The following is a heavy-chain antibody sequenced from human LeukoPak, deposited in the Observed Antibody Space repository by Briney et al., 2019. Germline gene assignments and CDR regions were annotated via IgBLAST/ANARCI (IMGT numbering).Heavy chain of an antibody. CDR1: GFTFSSYS. D-gene: IGHD3-22*01. Sequence: GGSLRLSCAASGFTFSSYSMNWVRQAPGKGLEWVSSISSSSYIYYADSVKGRFTISRDNAKNSLYLQMNSLRAEDTAVYYCARDLGYYDGSGYYFWGQGTLVTVSS. J-gene: IGHJ4*02. CDR3: ARDLGYYDGSGYYF. CDR2: ISSSSYI. V-gene: IGHV3-21*01.